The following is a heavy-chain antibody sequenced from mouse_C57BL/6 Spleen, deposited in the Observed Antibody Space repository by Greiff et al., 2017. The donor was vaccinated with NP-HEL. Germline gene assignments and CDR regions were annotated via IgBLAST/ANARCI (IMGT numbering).Heavy chain of an antibody. CDR2: IYPGDGDT. D-gene: IGHD1-1*01. Sequence: QVQLKESGPELVKPGASVKISCKASGYAFSSSWMNWVKQRPGKGLEWIGRIYPGDGDTNYNGKFKGKATLTADKSSSTAYMQLSSLTSEDSAVYFCARDYYGSNWYFDVWGTGTTVTVSS. CDR1: GYAFSSSW. CDR3: ARDYYGSNWYFDV. J-gene: IGHJ1*03. V-gene: IGHV1-82*01.